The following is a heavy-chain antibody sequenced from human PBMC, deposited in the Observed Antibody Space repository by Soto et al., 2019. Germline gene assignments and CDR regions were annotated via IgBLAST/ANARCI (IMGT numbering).Heavy chain of an antibody. CDR2: IILIFGTA. J-gene: IGHJ6*02. CDR1: GGTFSSYA. CDR3: ARAADYYDSTTAPHYYYGMEV. Sequence: SVKVSCKASGGTFSSYAISWVRQAPGQGLDWMGGIILIFGTANYAQKFQGRVTITADESTSTAYMELSSLRSEDTAVYYCARAADYYDSTTAPHYYYGMEVWGQGTTVTVSS. D-gene: IGHD3-22*01. V-gene: IGHV1-69*13.